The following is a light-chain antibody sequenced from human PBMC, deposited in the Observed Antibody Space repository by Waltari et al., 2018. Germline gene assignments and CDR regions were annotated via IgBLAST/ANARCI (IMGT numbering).Light chain of an antibody. Sequence: QAGLTQPPSVSKGLRQTATLTCTGNSNNVGNQGAAWLQQHQGHPPKLLSYRNNNRPTGISERFSASRSGNTASLTITGLQPEDAADYYCSAWDISLNTHVFGTGTKVTVL. J-gene: IGLJ1*01. CDR2: RNN. CDR3: SAWDISLNTHV. CDR1: SNNVGNQG. V-gene: IGLV10-54*04.